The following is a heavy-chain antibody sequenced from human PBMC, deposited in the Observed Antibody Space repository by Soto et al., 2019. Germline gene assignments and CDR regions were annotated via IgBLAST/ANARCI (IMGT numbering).Heavy chain of an antibody. D-gene: IGHD6-13*01. J-gene: IGHJ5*02. V-gene: IGHV3-23*01. CDR2: ISGSGGST. CDR3: AKFRSWAYNWFAP. Sequence: LRLSCAASGFTFSSNAMSWGRQAPGKGLEWGSAISGSGGSTYYADSVKGRFTISGANSKNTLYLQMNSLRAEDTAVYYWAKFRSWAYNWFAPWGEGTLVTVSS. CDR1: GFTFSSNA.